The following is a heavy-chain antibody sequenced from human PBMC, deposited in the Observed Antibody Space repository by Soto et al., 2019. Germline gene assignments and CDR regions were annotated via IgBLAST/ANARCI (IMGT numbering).Heavy chain of an antibody. CDR2: MNPNSGNT. J-gene: IGHJ4*02. Sequence: ASVKVSCKASGYTFSTYDINWVRQATGQGLEWMGWMNPNSGNTGYAQKFQGRVTMTRNTSITTAYMELSSLRSDDTAMYYCARLITIFGVVIPYYFDYWGQGTLVTVSS. CDR3: ARLITIFGVVIPYYFDY. D-gene: IGHD3-3*01. CDR1: GYTFSTYD. V-gene: IGHV1-8*01.